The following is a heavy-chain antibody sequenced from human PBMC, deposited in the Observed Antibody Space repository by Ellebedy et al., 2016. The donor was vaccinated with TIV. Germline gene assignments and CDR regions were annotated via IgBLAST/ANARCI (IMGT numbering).Heavy chain of an antibody. D-gene: IGHD6-19*01. V-gene: IGHV3-9*01. Sequence: GGSLRLSXAASGFTFDDYAMHWVRQAPGKGLEWVAGINWDGDTVDYADSVKGRFTISRDNAERSMFLEMNSLRAEDTAFYYCAREGVAGFDYWGQGTLVTVSS. CDR1: GFTFDDYA. CDR2: INWDGDTV. J-gene: IGHJ4*02. CDR3: AREGVAGFDY.